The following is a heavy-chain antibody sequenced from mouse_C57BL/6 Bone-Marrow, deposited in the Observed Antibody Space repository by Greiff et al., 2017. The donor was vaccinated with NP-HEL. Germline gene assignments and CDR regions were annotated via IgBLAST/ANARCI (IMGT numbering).Heavy chain of an antibody. Sequence: QVQLQQPGAELVMPGASVKLSCKASGYTFTSYWMHWVKQRPGQGLEWIGEIDPSDSYTNYNQKFKGKSTLTVHKSSSTAYMQLSSLTSEDSAVYYCARSRYYYFDYWGQGTTLTVSS. D-gene: IGHD1-1*01. CDR2: IDPSDSYT. CDR1: GYTFTSYW. J-gene: IGHJ2*01. V-gene: IGHV1-69*01. CDR3: ARSRYYYFDY.